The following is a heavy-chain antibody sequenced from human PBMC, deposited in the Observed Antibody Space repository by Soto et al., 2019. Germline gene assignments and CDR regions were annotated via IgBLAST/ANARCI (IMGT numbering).Heavy chain of an antibody. J-gene: IGHJ4*02. CDR2: IWYDGSNK. CDR3: ARGEVDY. Sequence: QVQLVESGGGVVQPGRSLRLSCAASGFTFSSYGMHWVRQAPGKGLEWVVVIWYDGSNKYYADSVKGRFTISRDNSKNTLYLQMNSLRAEDTAVYYCARGEVDYWGQGTLVTVSS. V-gene: IGHV3-33*01. D-gene: IGHD1-26*01. CDR1: GFTFSSYG.